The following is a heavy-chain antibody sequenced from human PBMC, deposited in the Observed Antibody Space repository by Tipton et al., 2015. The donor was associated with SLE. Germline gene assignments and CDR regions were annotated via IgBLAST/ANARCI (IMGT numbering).Heavy chain of an antibody. V-gene: IGHV3-66*01. Sequence: SLRLSCAASGFTVSNNYMHWVRQAPGKGLEWISVIYSGGATYYADSVKGRFIISRDNSKNTLYLHMHTLRAEDTAVYYCAKDGAGYSSGWYGGYYYGMDVWGQGTTVTVSS. CDR1: GFTVSNNY. J-gene: IGHJ6*02. CDR3: AKDGAGYSSGWYGGYYYGMDV. D-gene: IGHD6-19*01. CDR2: IYSGGAT.